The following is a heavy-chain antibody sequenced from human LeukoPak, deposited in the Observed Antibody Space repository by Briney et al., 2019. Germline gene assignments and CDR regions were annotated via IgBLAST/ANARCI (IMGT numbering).Heavy chain of an antibody. Sequence: ASVKVSCKASGYTFTGYYMHWVRQASGQGLEWMGWINPNSGGTNYAQKFQGRVTMTRDTSISTAYMELSRLRSDDTAVYYCARAAGGSGSYSYDFDYWGQGTLVTVSS. V-gene: IGHV1-2*02. D-gene: IGHD3-10*01. J-gene: IGHJ4*02. CDR2: INPNSGGT. CDR3: ARAAGGSGSYSYDFDY. CDR1: GYTFTGYY.